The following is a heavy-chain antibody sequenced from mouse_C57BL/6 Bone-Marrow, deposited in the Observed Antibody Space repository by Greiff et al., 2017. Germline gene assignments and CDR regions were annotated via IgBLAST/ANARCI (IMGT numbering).Heavy chain of an antibody. CDR1: GYTFPSYW. D-gene: IGHD3-3*01. CDR2: INPRSGYT. CDR3: ARGGWYWYFDV. J-gene: IGHJ1*03. Sequence: VQLQQSGAELAKPGASVKLSCKASGYTFPSYWMHWVKQRPGQGLEWIGYINPRSGYTKYNQKFKDKATLTADKSSSTAYMQLSSLTYEDTAVYYCARGGWYWYFDVWGTGTTVTVSS. V-gene: IGHV1-7*01.